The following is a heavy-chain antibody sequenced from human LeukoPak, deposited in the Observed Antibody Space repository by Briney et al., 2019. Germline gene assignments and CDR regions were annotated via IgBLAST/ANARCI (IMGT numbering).Heavy chain of an antibody. CDR3: ASVYSGYDHDAFDI. D-gene: IGHD5-12*01. J-gene: IGHJ3*02. V-gene: IGHV1-18*01. CDR2: ISAYNGNT. CDR1: GYTFTSYG. Sequence: ASVTVSCKASGYTFTSYGISWVRQAPGQGLDGMGWISAYNGNTNYAQKLQGRVTMTTDTSTSTAYMELRSLRSDDTAVYYCASVYSGYDHDAFDIWGQGTMVTVSS.